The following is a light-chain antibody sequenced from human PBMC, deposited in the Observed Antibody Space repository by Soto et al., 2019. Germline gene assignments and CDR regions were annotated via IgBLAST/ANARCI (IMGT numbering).Light chain of an antibody. CDR1: QSISSW. CDR3: QQYNNWPS. Sequence: DIQMTQSASTLSVSLGDRVTITCRASQSISSWLAWYQQKPGKAPKLLIYDASSLESGVPSRFSGSGSGTEFTLTISSLKSEDFAVYFCQQYNNWPSFGQGTRLEIK. CDR2: DAS. J-gene: IGKJ5*01. V-gene: IGKV1-5*01.